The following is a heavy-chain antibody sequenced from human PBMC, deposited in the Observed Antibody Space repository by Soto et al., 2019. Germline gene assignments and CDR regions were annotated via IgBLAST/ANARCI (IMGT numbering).Heavy chain of an antibody. CDR2: IWYDGSNK. Sequence: PGGSLRLSCAASGFTFSSYGMHWVRQAPGKGLEWVAVIWYDGSNKYYADSVKGRFTISRDNSKNTLYLQMNSLRAEDTAVYYCARAKPYCSGGSCYGCCYYYGMDVWGQGTTVTVSS. J-gene: IGHJ6*02. CDR3: ARAKPYCSGGSCYGCCYYYGMDV. D-gene: IGHD2-15*01. CDR1: GFTFSSYG. V-gene: IGHV3-33*01.